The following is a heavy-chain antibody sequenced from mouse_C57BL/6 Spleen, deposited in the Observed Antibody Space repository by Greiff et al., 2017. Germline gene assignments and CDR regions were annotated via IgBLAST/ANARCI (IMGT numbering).Heavy chain of an antibody. J-gene: IGHJ3*01. CDR1: GYPFPEYT. D-gene: IGHD2-1*01. V-gene: IGHV1-62-2*01. CDR3: ARHGSDYGNYWAWFAD. CDR2: FYPGSGRI. Sequence: QVQLQQSGAELVKPGASVKLSCKASGYPFPEYTIHWVKQRSGQGLEWIGWFYPGSGRIKYNEKFKDKATLTADKSSSTVYMDLSRMTSEDSAVYFCARHGSDYGNYWAWFADWGQGTLVTVSA.